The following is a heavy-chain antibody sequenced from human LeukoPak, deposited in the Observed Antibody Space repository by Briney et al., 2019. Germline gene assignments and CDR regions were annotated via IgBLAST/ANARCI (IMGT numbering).Heavy chain of an antibody. D-gene: IGHD5-18*01. Sequence: GGSLRLSCAASGFTFSSYWMSWVRQAPGKGLEWVSYISSSGSTMYYADSVKGRFTISRDNAKNSLYLQMNSLRAEDTAVYYCARSGYSYGNFDYWGQGTLVTVSS. CDR2: ISSSGSTM. V-gene: IGHV3-48*03. J-gene: IGHJ4*02. CDR1: GFTFSSYW. CDR3: ARSGYSYGNFDY.